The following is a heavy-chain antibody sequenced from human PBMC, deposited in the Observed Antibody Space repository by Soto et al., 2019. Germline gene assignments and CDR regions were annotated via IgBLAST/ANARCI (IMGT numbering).Heavy chain of an antibody. V-gene: IGHV4-31*03. CDR1: GGSISSGGYY. J-gene: IGHJ4*02. Sequence: QVQLQESGPGLVKPSQTLSLTCTVSGGSISSGGYYWSWTRQHPGKGLEWIGYIYYSGSTYYNPSLKSRVTISVDTSKNQFSLKLSSVTAADTAVYYCAGIYSGSPGGTLRYWGQGTLVTVSS. CDR2: IYYSGST. D-gene: IGHD1-26*01. CDR3: AGIYSGSPGGTLRY.